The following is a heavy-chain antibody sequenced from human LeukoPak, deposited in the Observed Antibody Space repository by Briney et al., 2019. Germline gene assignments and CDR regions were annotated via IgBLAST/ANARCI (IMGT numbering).Heavy chain of an antibody. D-gene: IGHD3-10*01. CDR1: GFTFRSYE. Sequence: PGGSLRLSCAASGFTFRSYEMNWVRQAPGEGLEWITYIRSSGSTIYYADSVKGRFTISRDNSKNTLYLQMNSLRAEDTAVYYCAKDHPDYYGSGSYFDYWGQGTLVTVSS. CDR2: IRSSGSTI. V-gene: IGHV3-48*03. J-gene: IGHJ4*02. CDR3: AKDHPDYYGSGSYFDY.